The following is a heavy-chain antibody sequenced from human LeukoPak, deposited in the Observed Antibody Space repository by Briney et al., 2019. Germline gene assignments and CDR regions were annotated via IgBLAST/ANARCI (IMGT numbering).Heavy chain of an antibody. J-gene: IGHJ4*02. V-gene: IGHV5-10-1*01. Sequence: GESLRISCQGSGYSFTTYWVSWVRQMPGKGLEWMGRIDPSNSYTNYSPSFQGHVTISTDKSISTAYLQWSSLKASDTAMYYCARGYCTGGSCFDDYWGQGTLVTVSS. CDR3: ARGYCTGGSCFDDY. D-gene: IGHD2-15*01. CDR1: GYSFTTYW. CDR2: IDPSNSYT.